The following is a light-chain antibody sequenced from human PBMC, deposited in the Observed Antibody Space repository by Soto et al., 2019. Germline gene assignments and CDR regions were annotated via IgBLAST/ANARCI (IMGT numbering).Light chain of an antibody. Sequence: ALTQPASVSGSPGQSITISCTGTSSDIGAYNYVSWYQQHPGKAPKLLIYEVTNRPSGVSDRFSGSKSGNTASLTISGLQAEDEANYYCNSYTTLSNRVFGTGTKVTVL. CDR3: NSYTTLSNRV. CDR2: EVT. V-gene: IGLV2-14*01. CDR1: SSDIGAYNY. J-gene: IGLJ1*01.